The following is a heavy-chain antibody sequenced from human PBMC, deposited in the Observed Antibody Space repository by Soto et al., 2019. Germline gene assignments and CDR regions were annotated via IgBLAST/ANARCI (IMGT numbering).Heavy chain of an antibody. D-gene: IGHD6-6*01. CDR1: GFTFSSYA. CDR2: ISSNGSST. CDR3: VKVAARGEYSSSSGYCDY. Sequence: GGSLRLSCSASGFTFSSYAMHWVRQAPGKGLEYVSAISSNGSSTYYADSVKGRFTISRDNSKNTLYLQMSSLRAEDTAVYYCVKVAARGEYSSSSGYCDYWGQGPLVTVS. V-gene: IGHV3-64D*06. J-gene: IGHJ4*02.